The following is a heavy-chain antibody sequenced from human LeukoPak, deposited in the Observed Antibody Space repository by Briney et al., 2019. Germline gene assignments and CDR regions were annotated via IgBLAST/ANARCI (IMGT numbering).Heavy chain of an antibody. CDR2: ISSSSSYI. V-gene: IGHV3-21*01. Sequence: GGSLRLSCAASGFTFSSYSMTWVRQAPGKGLEWVSSISSSSSYIYYADSVKGRFTISRDNAKNSLYLQMNSLRAEDTAVYYCARDPFMSGSIAPNWFDPWGQGTLVTVSS. J-gene: IGHJ5*02. CDR3: ARDPFMSGSIAPNWFDP. D-gene: IGHD6-6*01. CDR1: GFTFSSYS.